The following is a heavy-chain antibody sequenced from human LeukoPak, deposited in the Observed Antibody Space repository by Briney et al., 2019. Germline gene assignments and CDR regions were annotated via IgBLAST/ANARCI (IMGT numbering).Heavy chain of an antibody. CDR1: GFTFSSYA. CDR2: ISGSGGST. J-gene: IGHJ5*02. CDR3: ARAGYTGNWFDP. D-gene: IGHD6-13*01. V-gene: IGHV3-23*01. Sequence: GGSLRLSCAASGFTFSSYAMSWVRQAPGKGLEWVSAISGSGGSTYYADSVKGRFTISRDNAKNSLYLQMNSLRAEDTAVYYCARAGYTGNWFDPWGQGTLVTVSS.